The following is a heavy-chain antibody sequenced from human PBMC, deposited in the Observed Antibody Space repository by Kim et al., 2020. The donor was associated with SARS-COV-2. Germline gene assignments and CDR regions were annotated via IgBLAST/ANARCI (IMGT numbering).Heavy chain of an antibody. V-gene: IGHV1-69*13. Sequence: SVKVSCKASGGTFSSYAISWVRQAPGQGLEGMGGIITIFGTANYAQKFQGRVTITADESTSTAYMELSSLRSEDTAVYYCARVPLNRNYDGSGYGDYWGQGALVTVSS. CDR1: GGTFSSYA. CDR2: IITIFGTA. D-gene: IGHD3-22*01. J-gene: IGHJ4*02. CDR3: ARVPLNRNYDGSGYGDY.